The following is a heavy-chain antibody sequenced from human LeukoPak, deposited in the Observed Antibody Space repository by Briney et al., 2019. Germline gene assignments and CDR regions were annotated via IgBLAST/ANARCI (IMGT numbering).Heavy chain of an antibody. D-gene: IGHD3-16*01. J-gene: IGHJ5*01. CDR1: GGSTNNYF. V-gene: IGHV4-4*07. Sequence: PSETLSLTCSVSGGSTNNYFWSWIRQSAGKGLEWIGRVNPYGTSNYNPSLKSRLTLSLDTSRSQISLKLDSVTAADAAVYFCARHSQSYGPYNWFDPWGQGALVTVSS. CDR2: VNPYGTS. CDR3: ARHSQSYGPYNWFDP.